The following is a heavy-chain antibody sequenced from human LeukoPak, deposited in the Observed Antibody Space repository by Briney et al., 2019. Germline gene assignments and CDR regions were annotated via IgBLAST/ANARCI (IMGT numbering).Heavy chain of an antibody. Sequence: GGSLRLSCADSGFTLSYYTMNWVRQAPGKGLEWVSSISSSASYMFYADSVKGRFTISRDNTKNSLYLQVNSLRAEDTAVYYCARALLLPIVTSLNEHAFDLWGQGTMVTVSS. J-gene: IGHJ3*01. V-gene: IGHV3-21*01. CDR1: GFTLSYYT. CDR2: ISSSASYM. CDR3: ARALLLPIVTSLNEHAFDL. D-gene: IGHD3-16*02.